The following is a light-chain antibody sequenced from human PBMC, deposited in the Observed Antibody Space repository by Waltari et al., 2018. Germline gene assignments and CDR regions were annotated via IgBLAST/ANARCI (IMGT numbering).Light chain of an antibody. CDR1: QSVSSY. Sequence: EIEMTQSPATLSVSPGERATLSCRASQSVSSYLAWYQQKPGQAPRLLIYDASNRAPGSPSRFSGSGSGTDFTLTISSLEPEDFAVYYCQQRSNWPKVTFGPGTKVDIK. CDR3: QQRSNWPKVT. V-gene: IGKV3-11*01. CDR2: DAS. J-gene: IGKJ3*01.